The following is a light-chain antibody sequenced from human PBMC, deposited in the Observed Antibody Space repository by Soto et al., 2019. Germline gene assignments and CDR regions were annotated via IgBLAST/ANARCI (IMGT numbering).Light chain of an antibody. CDR1: PSVSGSN. Sequence: SPGTXSFTQPQIAPRACRASPSVSGSNLAWYQKKXGXXTRLVIYGESRRAPGIPDRFSGSGSGTDFTRTISRLEHEDFDVYECQQYGSFGQGTQVDI. J-gene: IGKJ1*01. CDR2: GES. CDR3: QQYGS. V-gene: IGKV3-20*01.